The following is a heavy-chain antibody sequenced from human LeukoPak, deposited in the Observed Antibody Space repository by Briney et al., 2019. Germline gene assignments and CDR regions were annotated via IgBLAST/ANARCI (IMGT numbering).Heavy chain of an antibody. CDR1: GFSFSLYS. CDR3: ARDIYGDEDSDY. Sequence: PGGSLRLSCAASGFSFSLYSMNWVRQAPGKGLEWVSYITSSGDIKTYADPVRGRFTMSRDDAKNSVYLQMNSLRPEDTAVYYCARDIYGDEDSDYWGQGTLVSVSS. V-gene: IGHV3-48*04. D-gene: IGHD3-10*01. CDR2: ITSSGDIK. J-gene: IGHJ4*02.